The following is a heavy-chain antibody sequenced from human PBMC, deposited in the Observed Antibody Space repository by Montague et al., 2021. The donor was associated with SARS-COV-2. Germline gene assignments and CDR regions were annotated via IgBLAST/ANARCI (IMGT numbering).Heavy chain of an antibody. V-gene: IGHV4-59*08. CDR1: GGSIRNYY. J-gene: IGHJ6*02. CDR3: AAQTDYYYYSLDV. Sequence: SETLSLTCAVSGGSIRNYYWSWIRQPPGRGLEWIAYIYDSGNADYNPSLKSRVTILVDTSKNQFSLKLGSVTAADTAVYYCAAQTDYYYYSLDVWGQGTTATVS. CDR2: IYDSGNA.